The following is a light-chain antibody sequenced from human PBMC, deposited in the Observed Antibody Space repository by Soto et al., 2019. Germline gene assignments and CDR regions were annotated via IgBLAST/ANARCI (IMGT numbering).Light chain of an antibody. CDR2: EVV. V-gene: IGLV2-8*01. CDR1: KNDIGVYDF. Sequence: QSALTQPPSASGSPGQSVTISCTGTKNDIGVYDFVSWYQHHPGKAPRLIIYEVVQRPSGVPDRFSGSKSGNTASLTVSGLQAADEAEYFCKSYARSNTYVFGSGTKLTVL. CDR3: KSYARSNTYV. J-gene: IGLJ1*01.